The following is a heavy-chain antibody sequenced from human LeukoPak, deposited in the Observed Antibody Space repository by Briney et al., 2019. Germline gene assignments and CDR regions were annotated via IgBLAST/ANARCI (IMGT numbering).Heavy chain of an antibody. CDR1: GYSISNGYY. Sequence: SETLSLTCTVSGYSISNGYYWSWIRQPPGKGLEWIGEINHSGSTNYNPSLKSRVTISVDTSKNQFSLKLSSVTAADTAVYYCARGRGGVLRHYYGSGSYFDYWGQGTLVTVSS. D-gene: IGHD3-10*01. J-gene: IGHJ4*02. V-gene: IGHV4-34*01. CDR2: INHSGST. CDR3: ARGRGGVLRHYYGSGSYFDY.